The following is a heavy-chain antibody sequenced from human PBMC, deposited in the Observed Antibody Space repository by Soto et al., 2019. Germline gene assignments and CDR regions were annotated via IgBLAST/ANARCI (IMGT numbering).Heavy chain of an antibody. CDR1: GGSISGSNHY. CDR2: IYYSGSA. CDR3: ARHVNPHDFSNYYFDH. D-gene: IGHD3-3*01. Sequence: QLQLQESGPGLVKPSETLSLTCTVSGGSISGSNHYWGWIRQPPGKGLEWIGTIYYSGSAYYNPSLRSRVTISVDTPKNQFSLKLSSVTAADTAVYYCARHVNPHDFSNYYFDHWGQGTLVTVSS. V-gene: IGHV4-39*01. J-gene: IGHJ4*02.